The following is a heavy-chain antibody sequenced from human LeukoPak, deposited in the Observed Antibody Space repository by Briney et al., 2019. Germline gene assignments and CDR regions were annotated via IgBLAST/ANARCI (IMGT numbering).Heavy chain of an antibody. J-gene: IGHJ4*02. CDR3: ARAHDFWSGSHYFDY. CDR2: INPSGGST. CDR1: GYTFTSYY. Sequence: ASVKVSCKASGYTFTSYYMHWVRQAPGQGLEWMGIINPSGGSTSYAQKFQGRVTMARDTSTSTVYMELSSLRSEDTAVYYCARAHDFWSGSHYFDYWGQGTLVTVSS. V-gene: IGHV1-46*01. D-gene: IGHD3-3*01.